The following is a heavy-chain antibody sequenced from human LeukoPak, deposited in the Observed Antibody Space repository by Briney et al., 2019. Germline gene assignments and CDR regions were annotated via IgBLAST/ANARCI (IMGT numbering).Heavy chain of an antibody. V-gene: IGHV4-59*12. J-gene: IGHJ5*02. CDR1: GGSISPYY. CDR2: IYYSGST. Sequence: SETLSLTCTVSGGSISPYYWSWIRQPPGKGLEWIGYIYYSGSTNYNPSLKSRVSMSVDTSKNQFSLKLSSVTAADTAVYYCAREPPFLRFLEPGAFDPWGQGTLVTVSS. D-gene: IGHD3-3*01. CDR3: AREPPFLRFLEPGAFDP.